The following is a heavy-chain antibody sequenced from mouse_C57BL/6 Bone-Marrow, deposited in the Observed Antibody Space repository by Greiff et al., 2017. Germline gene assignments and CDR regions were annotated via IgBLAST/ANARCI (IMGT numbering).Heavy chain of an antibody. Sequence: QVQLQQSGAELVRPGTSVKVSCKASGYAFTNYLIEWVKQRPGQGLEWIGVINPGSGGTKYNEKFKGKATLTADKSSSTAYMQLSSLTSEDSAVYFGARSKNWDSWFAYWGQGTLVTVSA. D-gene: IGHD4-1*01. CDR3: ARSKNWDSWFAY. CDR2: INPGSGGT. V-gene: IGHV1-54*01. J-gene: IGHJ3*01. CDR1: GYAFTNYL.